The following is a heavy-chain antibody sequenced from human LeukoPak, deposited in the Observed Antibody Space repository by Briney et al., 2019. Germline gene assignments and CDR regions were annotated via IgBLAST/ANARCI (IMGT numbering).Heavy chain of an antibody. CDR1: GGTFSSYA. CDR3: ASQSDDFWSVDY. CDR2: IIPIFGTA. D-gene: IGHD3-3*01. V-gene: IGHV1-69*01. Sequence: SVKVSCKASGGTFSSYAISWVRQAPGQGLEWMGGIIPIFGTANYAQKFQGRVTITADESTSTAYMELSSLRSEDTAVYYCASQSDDFWSVDYWGQGTLVTVSS. J-gene: IGHJ4*02.